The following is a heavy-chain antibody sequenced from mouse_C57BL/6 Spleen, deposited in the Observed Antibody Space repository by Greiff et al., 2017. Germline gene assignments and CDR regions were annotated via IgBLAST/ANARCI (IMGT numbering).Heavy chain of an antibody. V-gene: IGHV1-69*01. CDR3: ASKVGYYFDY. Sequence: QVQLQQPGAELVMPGASVKLSCKASGYTFTSYWMHWVKQRPGQGLEWIGEIDPSDSYTNYNKKFKGKSTLTVDKSSSTAYMQLSSLTSADSAVYYCASKVGYYFDYWGQGTTLTVSS. D-gene: IGHD1-3*01. J-gene: IGHJ2*01. CDR1: GYTFTSYW. CDR2: IDPSDSYT.